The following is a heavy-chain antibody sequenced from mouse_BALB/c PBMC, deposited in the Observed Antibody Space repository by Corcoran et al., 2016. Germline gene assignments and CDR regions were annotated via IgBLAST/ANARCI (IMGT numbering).Heavy chain of an antibody. CDR2: IDPFNGGT. D-gene: IGHD4-1*01. J-gene: IGHJ4*01. CDR3: ARWEVYYAMDY. Sequence: EIQLQQSGPELMKPGASVKISCKASGYSFTSYYMHWVKQSHGKSLEWIGYIDPFNGGTSYNQKFKGKATLTVDKSSSTAYMHLSSLTSEDSAVYYCARWEVYYAMDYWGQGTSVTVSS. V-gene: IGHV1S135*01. CDR1: GYSFTSYY.